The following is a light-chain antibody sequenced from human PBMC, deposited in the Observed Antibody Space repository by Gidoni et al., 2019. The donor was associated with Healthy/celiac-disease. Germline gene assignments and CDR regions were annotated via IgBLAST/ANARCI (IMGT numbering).Light chain of an antibody. CDR3: QQYGSSPPYT. J-gene: IGKJ2*01. CDR2: GAS. V-gene: IGKV3-20*01. Sequence: EIVLTQSPRTLSLSPGERATLSCRASQSVSSSYLAWYQQKPGQAPRLLIYGASSRATCIPDRFSGSGSGTDFTLTISRLEPEDCAVYYCQQYGSSPPYTFGQGTKLEIK. CDR1: QSVSSSY.